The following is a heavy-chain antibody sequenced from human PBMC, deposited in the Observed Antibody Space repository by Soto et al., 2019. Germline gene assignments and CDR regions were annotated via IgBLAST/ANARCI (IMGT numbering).Heavy chain of an antibody. CDR3: ARGDLRYFDWYPQGFDP. J-gene: IGHJ5*02. Sequence: ETLSLTYSVYGVYFIGYYWSWIRKPPGKGLEWIGEINHSGSTNYNPSLKSRVTISVDTSKNQFSLKLSSVTAADTAVYYCARGDLRYFDWYPQGFDPWGQGTLVTVSS. V-gene: IGHV4-34*01. D-gene: IGHD3-9*01. CDR1: GVYFIGYY. CDR2: INHSGST.